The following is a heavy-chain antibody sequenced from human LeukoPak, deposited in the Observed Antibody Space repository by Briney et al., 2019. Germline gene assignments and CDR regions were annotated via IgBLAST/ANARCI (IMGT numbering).Heavy chain of an antibody. CDR1: GRTFSSYA. J-gene: IGHJ4*02. CDR2: IIPIFGTA. V-gene: IGHV1-69*13. Sequence: ATLKVSCRASGRTFSSYAMSWVRQAPGQGPEWMGGIIPIFGTANYAQKFQGRVTITADESASTAYMELSSLRSEDTAVYYCARGRATVTTWHYWGQGTLVTVSS. D-gene: IGHD4-17*01. CDR3: ARGRATVTTWHY.